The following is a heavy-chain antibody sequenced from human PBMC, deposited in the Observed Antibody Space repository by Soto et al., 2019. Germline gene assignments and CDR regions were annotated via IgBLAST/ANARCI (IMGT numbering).Heavy chain of an antibody. J-gene: IGHJ6*02. V-gene: IGHV1-69*13. CDR2: IIPIFGTA. CDR1: GGTFSSYA. Sequence: VASVKVSCKGSGGTFSSYAISWVRQAPGQGLEWMGGIIPIFGTANYAQKFQGRVTITADESTSTAYMELSSLRSEDTAVYYCARGDYYDSSGLSPIGYYYYYGMDVWGQGTTVTVSS. CDR3: ARGDYYDSSGLSPIGYYYYYGMDV. D-gene: IGHD3-22*01.